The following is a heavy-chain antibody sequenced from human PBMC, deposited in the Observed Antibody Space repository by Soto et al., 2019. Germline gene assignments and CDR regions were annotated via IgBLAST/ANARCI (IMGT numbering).Heavy chain of an antibody. CDR1: GVATFSGSYY. CDR3: ARGYSGYDYNFDY. CDR2: IFNSGSA. D-gene: IGHD5-12*01. Sequence: SETLSLTCSVSGVATFSGSYYWSWIRQRPGKGLECLGYIFNSGSAYYNPSLRSRVTISIDTSKDEFSLTLSSVTAADTAVYFCARGYSGYDYNFDYWGQGISVTVSS. J-gene: IGHJ4*02. V-gene: IGHV4-31*03.